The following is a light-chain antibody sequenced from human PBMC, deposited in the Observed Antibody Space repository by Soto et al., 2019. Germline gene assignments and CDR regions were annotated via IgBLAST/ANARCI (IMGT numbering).Light chain of an antibody. CDR2: DAS. CDR1: QSVSGY. Sequence: EIVLTQSPVTLSLSPGERATLSCRASQSVSGYVAWYQQKPGQAPRLLIYDASRRANGIPARFTGSGSGKEFSLPISSLEPEDFAVYYCQQYAGSPRTFGQGTKVEIK. J-gene: IGKJ1*01. V-gene: IGKV3-11*01. CDR3: QQYAGSPRT.